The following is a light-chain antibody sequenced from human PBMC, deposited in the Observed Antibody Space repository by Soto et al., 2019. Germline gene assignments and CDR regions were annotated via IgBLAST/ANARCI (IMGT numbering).Light chain of an antibody. CDR3: SSYTSSSTRVV. CDR2: DVS. V-gene: IGLV2-14*01. J-gene: IGLJ2*01. CDR1: SSDVGGYNY. Sequence: QSALTQPASVSGSPGQSITISCTGTSSDVGGYNYVSWYQQHPGKAPKLMIYDVSNRPSGVSNRFSGSKSGNTASLTISGLQAEDEADYYCSSYTSSSTRVVFGGRTKVTVL.